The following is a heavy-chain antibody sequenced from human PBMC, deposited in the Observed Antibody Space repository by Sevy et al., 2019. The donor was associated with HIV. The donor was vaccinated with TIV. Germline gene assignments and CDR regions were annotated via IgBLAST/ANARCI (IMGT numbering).Heavy chain of an antibody. J-gene: IGHJ6*02. CDR2: IDPKSGDR. CDR3: AREFLDSWSGRINFYFGMDV. CDR1: GYTFTEYY. Sequence: ASVKVSCKASGYTFTEYYIHWVRQAPGQGLEWVGWIDPKSGDRKSAQRFKGRVTMARDTSIGTAYMELNRLRSDDTALFYCAREFLDSWSGRINFYFGMDVWGQGTTVTVSS. D-gene: IGHD3-3*01. V-gene: IGHV1-2*02.